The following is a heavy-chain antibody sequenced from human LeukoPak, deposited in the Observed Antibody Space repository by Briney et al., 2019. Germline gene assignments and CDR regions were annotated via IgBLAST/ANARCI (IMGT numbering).Heavy chain of an antibody. Sequence: PGGSLRLSCAASGFTFSSYGMSWVRQAPGKGLEWVSAISGSGGSTYCADSVKGRFTISRDNSKNTLYLQMNSLRAEDTAVYYCAKVRYYDSSGYYGFDYWGQGTLVTVSS. J-gene: IGHJ4*02. D-gene: IGHD3-22*01. V-gene: IGHV3-23*01. CDR1: GFTFSSYG. CDR3: AKVRYYDSSGYYGFDY. CDR2: ISGSGGST.